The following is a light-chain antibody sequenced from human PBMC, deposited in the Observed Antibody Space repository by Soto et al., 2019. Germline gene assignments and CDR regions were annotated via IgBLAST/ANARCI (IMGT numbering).Light chain of an antibody. J-gene: IGKJ1*01. Sequence: EIVMTQSPATLSVSSGERATLSCRASQSVSTFLAWYQQKPGQAPRLVIFAASSRATGIPARFTGSGSGTEFTLTNSSLQSEDFAVYYCQQYNNWPRTFGQGTKVETK. CDR1: QSVSTF. V-gene: IGKV3-15*01. CDR2: AAS. CDR3: QQYNNWPRT.